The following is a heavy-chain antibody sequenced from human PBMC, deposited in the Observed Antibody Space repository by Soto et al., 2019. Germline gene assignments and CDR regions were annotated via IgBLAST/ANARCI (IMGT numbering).Heavy chain of an antibody. CDR2: IIPILGIA. Sequence: ASVKVSCKASGGTFSSYTISWVRQAPGQGLEWMGRIIPILGIANYAQKFQGRVTITADKSTSTAYMELSSLRSEDTAVYYCASLRFGGHGGYYYYMDVWGKGTTVTVSS. V-gene: IGHV1-69*02. J-gene: IGHJ6*03. CDR1: GGTFSSYT. CDR3: ASLRFGGHGGYYYYMDV. D-gene: IGHD3-10*01.